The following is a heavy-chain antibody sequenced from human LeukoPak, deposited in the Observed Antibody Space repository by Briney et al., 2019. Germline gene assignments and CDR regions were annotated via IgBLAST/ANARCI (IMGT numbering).Heavy chain of an antibody. Sequence: GESLQISCKGSGYSFTSYWISWVRQMPGKGLEWMGRIDPSDSYTNYSPSFQGYVTISADKSISTAYLQWSSLKASDTAMYYCARGYCSSTSCYVDCFDPWGQGTLVTVSS. D-gene: IGHD2-2*01. CDR2: IDPSDSYT. CDR1: GYSFTSYW. J-gene: IGHJ5*02. CDR3: ARGYCSSTSCYVDCFDP. V-gene: IGHV5-10-1*01.